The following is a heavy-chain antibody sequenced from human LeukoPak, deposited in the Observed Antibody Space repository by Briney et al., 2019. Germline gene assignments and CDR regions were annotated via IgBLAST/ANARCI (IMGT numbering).Heavy chain of an antibody. CDR2: FHYGGST. Sequence: PSETLSLTCTVSGGSISSSSYYWGWIRQPPGKGLEWIGSFHYGGSTYYNPSLKSRVTISVDTSQNQFSLKLNSVTAADTAVYYCVREILYCSGGSCYRGPFDNWGQGTLVTVSA. D-gene: IGHD2-15*01. V-gene: IGHV4-39*07. CDR1: GGSISSSSYY. J-gene: IGHJ4*02. CDR3: VREILYCSGGSCYRGPFDN.